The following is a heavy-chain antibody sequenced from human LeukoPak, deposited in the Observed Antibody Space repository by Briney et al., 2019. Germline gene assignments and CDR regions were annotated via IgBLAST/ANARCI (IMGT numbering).Heavy chain of an antibody. V-gene: IGHV3-7*01. Sequence: PGGSLRLSCAASGFTFSNYWMSWVRQAPGKGLEWVANIKQDGSEKYYIDSVKGRFTISRDNAKNSLYLQMNSLRVEDTAVYYCARGDLWLGHWGQGSLVTVSS. CDR3: ARGDLWLGH. D-gene: IGHD3-10*01. J-gene: IGHJ4*02. CDR2: IKQDGSEK. CDR1: GFTFSNYW.